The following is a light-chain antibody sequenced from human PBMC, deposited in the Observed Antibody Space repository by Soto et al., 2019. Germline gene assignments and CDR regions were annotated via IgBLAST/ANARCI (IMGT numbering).Light chain of an antibody. J-gene: IGKJ5*01. CDR3: HQATVFPPP. CDR1: QGISSW. CDR2: AAS. V-gene: IGKV1D-12*01. Sequence: DIQMTQSPSSVSASVGDRVTITCRASQGISSWLVWYQQKPGKAPKLLIYAASSLQSGVPSRFSGSGSGTDFPLTISTLRLENFPPYNGHQATVFPPPSAQGTRRRLN.